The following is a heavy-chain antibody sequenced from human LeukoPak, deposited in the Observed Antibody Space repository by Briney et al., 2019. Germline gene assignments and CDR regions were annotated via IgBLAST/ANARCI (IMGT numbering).Heavy chain of an antibody. D-gene: IGHD6-19*01. Sequence: ASVKVSCKASGYTFTDYYVDWVRQAPGQGLEWMGIINPSGGSTSYAQKFQGRVTMTRDTSTSTVYMELSSLRSEDTAVYYCARDLAVAGTESWFDPWGQGTLVTVSS. CDR2: INPSGGST. CDR1: GYTFTDYY. V-gene: IGHV1-46*01. J-gene: IGHJ5*02. CDR3: ARDLAVAGTESWFDP.